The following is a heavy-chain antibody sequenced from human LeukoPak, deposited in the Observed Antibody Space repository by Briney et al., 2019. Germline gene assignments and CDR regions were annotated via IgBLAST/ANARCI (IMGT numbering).Heavy chain of an antibody. J-gene: IGHJ4*02. CDR3: AKDARRTNGWYYFDY. Sequence: AGGSLRLSCAASGFAFSSQAMGWVRQAPGEGLEWVSVISDSGSLTYYADSVKGRFTISRDNSKKTLFLQLNSLRADDTAVYYCAKDARRTNGWYYFDYWGQGALVTVSS. D-gene: IGHD6-19*01. CDR1: GFAFSSQA. CDR2: ISDSGSLT. V-gene: IGHV3-23*01.